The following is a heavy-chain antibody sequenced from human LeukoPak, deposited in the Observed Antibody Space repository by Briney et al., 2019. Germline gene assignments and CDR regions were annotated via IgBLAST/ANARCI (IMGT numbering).Heavy chain of an antibody. Sequence: PGGSLRLSCAASGFTFSSSAMSWVRQAPGKGLEWVSSISGSGSGGSTYYADSVKGRFTISRDNSKNTLYLQMNSLRAEDTAVYYCARDRGIAARRFLDYWGQGTLVTVSS. V-gene: IGHV3-23*01. D-gene: IGHD6-6*01. CDR3: ARDRGIAARRFLDY. CDR1: GFTFSSSA. CDR2: ISGSGSGGST. J-gene: IGHJ4*02.